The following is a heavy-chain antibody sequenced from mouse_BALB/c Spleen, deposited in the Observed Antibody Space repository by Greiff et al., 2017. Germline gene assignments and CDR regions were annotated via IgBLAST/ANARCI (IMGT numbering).Heavy chain of an antibody. Sequence: QVQLQQSGPGLVAPSQSLSITCTVSGFSLTSYGVHWVRQPPGKGLEWLGVIWAGGSTNYNSALMSRLSISKDNSKSQVFLKMNSLQTDDTAMYYCARDGGRYDRSPFAYWGQGTLVTVSA. CDR2: IWAGGST. D-gene: IGHD2-14*01. V-gene: IGHV2-9*02. CDR1: GFSLTSYG. CDR3: ARDGGRYDRSPFAY. J-gene: IGHJ3*01.